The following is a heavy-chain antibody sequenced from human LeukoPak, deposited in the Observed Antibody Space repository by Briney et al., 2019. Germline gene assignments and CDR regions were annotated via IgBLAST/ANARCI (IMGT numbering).Heavy chain of an antibody. CDR2: ISYDGSNK. CDR3: AKHFRDSSGTDAFDI. CDR1: GFTFSSYG. D-gene: IGHD3-22*01. Sequence: PGGSLRLSCAASGFTFSSYGMHWVRQAPGKGLEWVAVISYDGSNKYYADSVKGRFTISRDNSKNTLYLQMNGLRAEDTAVYYCAKHFRDSSGTDAFDIWGQGTMVTVSS. J-gene: IGHJ3*02. V-gene: IGHV3-30*18.